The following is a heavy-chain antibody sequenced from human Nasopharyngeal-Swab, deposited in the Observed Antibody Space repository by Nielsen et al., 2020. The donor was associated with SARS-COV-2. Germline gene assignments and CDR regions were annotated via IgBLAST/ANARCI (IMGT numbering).Heavy chain of an antibody. V-gene: IGHV3-48*03. CDR3: ARDEGARVLWFGELSTYYYYGMDV. D-gene: IGHD3-10*01. J-gene: IGHJ6*02. CDR2: ISSSGSTI. Sequence: WIRQPPGKGLERVSYISSSGSTIYYADSVKGRFTISRDNAKNSLYLQMNSLRAEDTAVYYCARDEGARVLWFGELSTYYYYGMDVWGQGTTVTVSS.